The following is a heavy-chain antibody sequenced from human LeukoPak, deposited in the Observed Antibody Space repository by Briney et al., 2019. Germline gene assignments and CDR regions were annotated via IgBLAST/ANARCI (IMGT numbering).Heavy chain of an antibody. CDR3: VKGDGYSSSRPDY. V-gene: IGHV3-23*01. CDR2: ISGSGGNT. CDR1: GFIFSSDA. D-gene: IGHD6-13*01. J-gene: IGHJ4*02. Sequence: PGGSLRLSCAASGFIFSSDAMSWVRQAPGKGLEWVSAISGSGGNTYYADSVKGRFTISRGSSKNTLYLQMNSLRAEDTAVYYCVKGDGYSSSRPDYWGQGTLVTVSS.